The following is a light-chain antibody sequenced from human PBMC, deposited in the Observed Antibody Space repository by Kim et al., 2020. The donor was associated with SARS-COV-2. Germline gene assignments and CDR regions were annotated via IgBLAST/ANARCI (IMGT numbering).Light chain of an antibody. CDR2: DAS. CDR1: ISDVGGYIY. CDR3: SSYTSSSTYV. J-gene: IGLJ1*01. Sequence: PSITISCTGTISDVGGYIYVSWYQQHPGKAPKLMIYDASNRPSGVSNRFARSKSGNTASLTISGLQAEDEADYYCSSYTSSSTYVFGTGTKVTVL. V-gene: IGLV2-14*03.